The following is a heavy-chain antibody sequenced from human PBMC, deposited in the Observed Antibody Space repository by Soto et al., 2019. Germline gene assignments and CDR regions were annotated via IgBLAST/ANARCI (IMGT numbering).Heavy chain of an antibody. CDR3: AREYRPLITMVRGVIIPGSDP. CDR1: GFTFSSYG. V-gene: IGHV3-33*01. CDR2: IWYDGSNK. D-gene: IGHD3-10*01. J-gene: IGHJ5*02. Sequence: PGGSLRLSCAASGFTFSSYGMHWVRQAPGKGLEWVAVIWYDGSNKYYADSVKGRFTISRDNSKNTLYLQMNSLRAEDTAVYYCAREYRPLITMVRGVIIPGSDPWGQGTLVTVSS.